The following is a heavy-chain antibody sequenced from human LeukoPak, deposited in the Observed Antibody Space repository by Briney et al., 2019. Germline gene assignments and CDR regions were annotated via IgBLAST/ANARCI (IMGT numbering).Heavy chain of an antibody. J-gene: IGHJ4*02. CDR2: IRYDGSNK. CDR1: GFTFSGSA. D-gene: IGHD3-22*01. V-gene: IGHV3-30*02. CDR3: AKDGERYYYDSSGYSLDY. Sequence: PGGSLRLSCAASGFTFSGSAMHWVRQAPGKGLEWVAFIRYDGSNKYYADSVKGRFTISRDNSKNTLYLQMNSLRAEGTAVYYCAKDGERYYYDSSGYSLDYWGQGTLVTVSS.